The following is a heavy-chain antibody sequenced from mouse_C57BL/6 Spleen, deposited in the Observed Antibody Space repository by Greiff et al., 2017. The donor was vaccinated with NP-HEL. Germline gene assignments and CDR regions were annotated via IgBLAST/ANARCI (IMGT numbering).Heavy chain of an antibody. CDR1: GFTFSDYG. Sequence: EVQRVESGGGLVKPGGSLKLSCAASGFTFSDYGMHWVRQAPEKGLEWVAYISSGSSTIYYADTVKGRFTISRDNAKNTLFLQMTSLRSEDTAMYYCARSGTIVTTYYFDYWGQGTTLTVSS. V-gene: IGHV5-17*01. CDR2: ISSGSSTI. J-gene: IGHJ2*01. D-gene: IGHD2-5*01. CDR3: ARSGTIVTTYYFDY.